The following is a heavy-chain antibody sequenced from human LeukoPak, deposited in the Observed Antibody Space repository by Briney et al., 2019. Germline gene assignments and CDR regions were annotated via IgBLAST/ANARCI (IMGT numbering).Heavy chain of an antibody. CDR2: ISSSSTYT. V-gene: IGHV3-21*06. CDR3: AREAAFDM. CDR1: GFTFSSYP. J-gene: IGHJ3*02. Sequence: PGGSLRLSCAASGFTFSSYPMNWVRQAPGKGLEWVSSISSSSTYTFYADSVKGRFTISRDNAKNSLYLQMNSLRAEDTAVYYCAREAAFDMWGQGTMVTVSP.